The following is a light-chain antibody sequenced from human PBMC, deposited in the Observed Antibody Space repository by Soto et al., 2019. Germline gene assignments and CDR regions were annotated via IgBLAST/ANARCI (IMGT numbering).Light chain of an antibody. CDR2: WAS. CDR3: QQYYSTPLT. Sequence: DIVMTQSPDSLAVSLGERATINCKSSQSVLYGSSNKNYLAWYQQKPGQPPKLLIYWASTRESGVPDRFSGSGSGTDFTLTISSLQAEDVAVYYCQQYYSTPLTFGGGTKVEI. V-gene: IGKV4-1*01. J-gene: IGKJ4*01. CDR1: QSVLYGSSNKNY.